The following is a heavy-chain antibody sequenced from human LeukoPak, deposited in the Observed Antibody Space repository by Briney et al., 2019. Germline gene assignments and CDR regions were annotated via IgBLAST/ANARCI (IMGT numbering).Heavy chain of an antibody. Sequence: GGSLRLSCAASGFTFDDYAMHWVRQAPGKGLEWVSLISWDGGSTYYADSVKGRFTISRDNAKNSLYLQMNSLRADDTAVYYCAREGPRVTGTTRTWFDPWGQGTLVTVSS. J-gene: IGHJ5*02. CDR3: AREGPRVTGTTRTWFDP. V-gene: IGHV3-43D*04. CDR1: GFTFDDYA. CDR2: ISWDGGST. D-gene: IGHD1-7*01.